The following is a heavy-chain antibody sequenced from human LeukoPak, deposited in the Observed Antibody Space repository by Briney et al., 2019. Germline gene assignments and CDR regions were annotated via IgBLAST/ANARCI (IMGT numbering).Heavy chain of an antibody. D-gene: IGHD3-22*01. J-gene: IGHJ4*02. V-gene: IGHV3-33*06. CDR1: GFTFSSHG. Sequence: GRSLRLSCAASGFTFSSHGIHWVRQAPGRGLEWVAVIWYDGTNNEDSVKGRFSISRDDSKNTVYLQMNSLRAEDTAVYYCAKVKVVITMRSGYYFDYWGQGALVTVSS. CDR2: IWYDGTN. CDR3: AKVKVVITMRSGYYFDY.